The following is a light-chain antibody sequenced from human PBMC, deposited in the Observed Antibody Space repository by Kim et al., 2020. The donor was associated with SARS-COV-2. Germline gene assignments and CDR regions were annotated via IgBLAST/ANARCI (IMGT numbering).Light chain of an antibody. CDR2: ETP. V-gene: IGKV1-5*03. CDR3: QQYLTYST. J-gene: IGKJ2*01. CDR1: QSISSW. Sequence: DIQMTQSPSTLSASIGDRVTITCRACQSISSWLAWYQQKPGKAHKVLIYETPNLESGVPSRFSGSGSGTEFTLTISGLQPDDFATYYCQQYLTYSTFGQGTKLEI.